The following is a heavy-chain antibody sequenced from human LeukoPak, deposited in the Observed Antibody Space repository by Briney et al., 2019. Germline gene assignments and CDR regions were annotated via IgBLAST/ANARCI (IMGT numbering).Heavy chain of an antibody. CDR2: IIPILGIA. CDR3: ARDSTRGVYDILTGYNDY. J-gene: IGHJ4*02. D-gene: IGHD3-9*01. V-gene: IGHV1-69*04. Sequence: ASVKVSCKASGGTFSSYAISWVRQAPGQGLEWMGRIIPILGIANYAQKFQGRVTITADKSTSTAYMELSSLRSEDTAVYYCARDSTRGVYDILTGYNDYWGQGTLVTVSS. CDR1: GGTFSSYA.